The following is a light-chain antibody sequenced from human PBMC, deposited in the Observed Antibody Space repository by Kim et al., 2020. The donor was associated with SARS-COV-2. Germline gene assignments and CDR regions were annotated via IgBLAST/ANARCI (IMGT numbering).Light chain of an antibody. CDR2: QDS. V-gene: IGLV3-1*01. CDR1: KLGDKY. J-gene: IGLJ1*01. CDR3: QAWASSTAYV. Sequence: SYELTQPPSVSVSPGQTASITCSGDKLGDKYACWYQQKPGQSPVLVIYQDSKRPSGIPERFSGSNSGNTATLTISGTQAMDEADYYCQAWASSTAYVFGT.